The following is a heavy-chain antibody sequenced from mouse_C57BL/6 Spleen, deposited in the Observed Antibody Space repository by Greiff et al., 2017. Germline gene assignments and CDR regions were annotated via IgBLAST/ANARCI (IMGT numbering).Heavy chain of an antibody. CDR1: GYAFSSSW. CDR3: ARSRGSYDGYYVDYAMDY. CDR2: IYPGDGDT. J-gene: IGHJ4*01. Sequence: QVQLKQSGPELVKPGASVKISCKASGYAFSSSWMNWVKQRPGKGLEWIGRIYPGDGDTNYNGKFKGKATLTADKSSSTAYMQLSSLTSEDSAVYFCARSRGSYDGYYVDYAMDYWGQGTSGTVSS. V-gene: IGHV1-82*01. D-gene: IGHD2-3*01.